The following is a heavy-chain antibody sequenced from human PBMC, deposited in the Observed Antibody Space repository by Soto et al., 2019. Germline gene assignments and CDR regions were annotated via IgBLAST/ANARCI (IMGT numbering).Heavy chain of an antibody. CDR2: IYYSGST. D-gene: IGHD2-15*01. V-gene: IGHV4-39*01. J-gene: IGHJ4*02. Sequence: QLQLQESGPGLVKPSETLSLTCTVSGGSISSSSYYWGWIRQPPGKGLEWIGSIYYSGSTYYNPSLKSRVTISVDTSKNQFSLKLSSVTAADTAVYYCVSPAREGPRRGGSWNAHYWGQGTLVTVSS. CDR1: GGSISSSSYY. CDR3: VSPAREGPRRGGSWNAHY.